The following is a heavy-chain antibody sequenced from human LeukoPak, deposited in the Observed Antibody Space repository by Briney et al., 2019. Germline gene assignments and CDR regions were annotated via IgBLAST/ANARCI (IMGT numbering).Heavy chain of an antibody. D-gene: IGHD3-22*01. CDR1: GYTFTSYD. Sequence: ASVKVSCKASGYTFTSYDINWVRQATGQGLEWMGWMNPNSGNTGYAQKFQGRVTMTRNTSISTAYMELSSLRSEDTAVYYCARGVSSPDSSGYQELIDYWGQGTLVTVSS. V-gene: IGHV1-8*01. J-gene: IGHJ4*02. CDR3: ARGVSSPDSSGYQELIDY. CDR2: MNPNSGNT.